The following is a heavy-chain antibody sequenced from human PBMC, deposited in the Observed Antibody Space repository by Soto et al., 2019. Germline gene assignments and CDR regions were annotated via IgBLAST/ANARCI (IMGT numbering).Heavy chain of an antibody. CDR2: IYYSGST. CDR1: GGSISSGGYY. Sequence: SETLSLTCTVSGGSISSGGYYWSWIRQHPGKGLEWIGYIYYSGSTYYNPSLKSRVTISVDTSKNQFSLKLSSVTAADTAVYYCASGVVVVVAAPWNWFDPWGQGTLVTVSS. CDR3: ASGVVVVVAAPWNWFDP. V-gene: IGHV4-31*03. D-gene: IGHD2-15*01. J-gene: IGHJ5*02.